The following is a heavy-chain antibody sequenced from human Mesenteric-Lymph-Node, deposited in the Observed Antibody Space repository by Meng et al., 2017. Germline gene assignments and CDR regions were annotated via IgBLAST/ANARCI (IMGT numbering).Heavy chain of an antibody. CDR2: FDPEDGET. Sequence: ASVKVSCKVSGYTLTELSMHWVRQAPGKGLEWMGGFDPEDGETIYAQKFQGRVTITADESTSTAYMELSSLRSEDTAVYYCGGYCSGGSCPLVDYYGMDVWGQGTTVTVSS. CDR3: GGYCSGGSCPLVDYYGMDV. CDR1: GYTLTELS. J-gene: IGHJ6*02. D-gene: IGHD2-15*01. V-gene: IGHV1-24*01.